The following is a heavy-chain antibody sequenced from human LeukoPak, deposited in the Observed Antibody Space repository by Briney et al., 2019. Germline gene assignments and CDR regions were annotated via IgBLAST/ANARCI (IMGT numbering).Heavy chain of an antibody. J-gene: IGHJ4*02. Sequence: SETLSLTCTVSGGSISSGSYYWSWIRQPAGKGLEWIARIYTSGRTKYNPSLKSRVTISVDTSKNQFSLKLSSVTAADTAVYYCARELEYSSSSPIDYWGQGTLVTVSS. CDR2: IYTSGRT. CDR3: ARELEYSSSSPIDY. V-gene: IGHV4-61*02. CDR1: GGSISSGSYY. D-gene: IGHD6-6*01.